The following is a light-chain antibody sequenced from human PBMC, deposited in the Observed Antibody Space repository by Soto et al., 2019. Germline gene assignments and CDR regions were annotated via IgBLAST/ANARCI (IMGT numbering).Light chain of an antibody. CDR1: QSLLHSNGYNY. CDR2: LGS. Sequence: EIVMTQSPLSLPVTPGEPASISCRSSQSLLHSNGYNYLDWYLQKPGQSPQLLIYLGSNRASGVPDRISGSGSGTDFTLNISRVEAEDVGVYYCMQALQTPRTFGQGTKVEIK. CDR3: MQALQTPRT. J-gene: IGKJ1*01. V-gene: IGKV2-28*01.